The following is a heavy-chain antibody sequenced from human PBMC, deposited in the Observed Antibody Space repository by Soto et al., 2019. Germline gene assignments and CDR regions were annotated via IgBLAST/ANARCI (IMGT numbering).Heavy chain of an antibody. D-gene: IGHD3-16*01. Sequence: QVQLVESGGGLVKPGGSLRLSCAASGFTFSDYYMSWIRQAPGKGLEWVSYISSSSSYTNYADSVKGRFTISRDNAKNSLSLKLNTLRADDTALYYCARAGTGIEDYGYWGPGTLVTVSS. CDR3: ARAGTGIEDYGY. CDR1: GFTFSDYY. V-gene: IGHV3-11*05. CDR2: ISSSSSYT. J-gene: IGHJ4*02.